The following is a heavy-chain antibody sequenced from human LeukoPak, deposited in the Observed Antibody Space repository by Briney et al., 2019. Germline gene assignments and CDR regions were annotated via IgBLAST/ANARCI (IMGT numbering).Heavy chain of an antibody. J-gene: IGHJ6*03. CDR1: GGSISSGGYY. D-gene: IGHD2-21*01. CDR2: ISHSGRT. CDR3: ARHVRSIKAMDV. V-gene: IGHV4-30-2*01. Sequence: PSQTLSLTCNVYGGSISSGGYYWSWIRQPPGRGLEWIGDISHSGRTYYSPSLKSRVTISGDRSKNQFSLKLSSVTAADTAVYYCARHVRSIKAMDVWGKGTTVTVSS.